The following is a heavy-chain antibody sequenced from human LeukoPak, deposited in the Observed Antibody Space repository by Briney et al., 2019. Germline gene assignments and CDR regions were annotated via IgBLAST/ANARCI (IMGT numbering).Heavy chain of an antibody. CDR3: ARAGYCSSTSCYDAFDI. J-gene: IGHJ3*02. D-gene: IGHD2-2*01. CDR2: IIPIFGTT. Sequence: ASVKVSCKASGGTFSSYAISWVRQAPGQGLEWIGGIIPIFGTTNYAQKFQGRVTISADESTSTAYMELSSLRSEDTAVYYCARAGYCSSTSCYDAFDIWGQGTMVTVSS. CDR1: GGTFSSYA. V-gene: IGHV1-69*13.